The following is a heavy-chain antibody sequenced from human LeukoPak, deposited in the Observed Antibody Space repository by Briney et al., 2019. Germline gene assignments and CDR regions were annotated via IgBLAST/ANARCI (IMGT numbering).Heavy chain of an antibody. Sequence: PGGSLRLSCAASGFTFSSYWMHWVRQAPGKGLVWVSRINSDGSSTSYADSVKGRFTISRDNAKNTLYLQMNSLRAEDTAVYYCARVAWGSAADAFDIWGPRDNGHRLF. CDR2: INSDGSST. D-gene: IGHD3-16*01. V-gene: IGHV3-74*01. CDR3: ARVAWGSAADAFDI. J-gene: IGHJ3*02. CDR1: GFTFSSYW.